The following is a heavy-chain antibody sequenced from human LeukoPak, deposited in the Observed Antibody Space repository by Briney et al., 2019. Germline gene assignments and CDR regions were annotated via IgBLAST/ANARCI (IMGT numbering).Heavy chain of an antibody. D-gene: IGHD1-26*01. CDR1: GFTFSSYA. J-gene: IGHJ4*02. Sequence: GGSLRLSCAASGFTFSSYAMSWVRQAPGKGLVWVSRINIDGSSTSYADSVKGRFTISRDNAKNTVHLQMNGLRAEDTAVYYCARVSVAGAQTHDYWGQGTLVTVSS. V-gene: IGHV3-74*01. CDR2: INIDGSST. CDR3: ARVSVAGAQTHDY.